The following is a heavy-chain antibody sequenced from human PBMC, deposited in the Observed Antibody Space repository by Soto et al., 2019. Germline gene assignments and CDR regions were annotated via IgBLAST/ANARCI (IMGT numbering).Heavy chain of an antibody. CDR2: IYYSGST. CDR3: ARHGYCSGGSCYSPPMDFDY. CDR1: GGSISSSSYY. Sequence: PSETLSLTCTVSGGSISSSSYYWGWIRQPPGKGLEWIGSIYYSGSTYYNPSLKSRVTISVDTSKNQFSLKLSSVTAADTAVYYCARHGYCSGGSCYSPPMDFDYWGQGTLVTVSS. V-gene: IGHV4-39*01. J-gene: IGHJ4*02. D-gene: IGHD2-15*01.